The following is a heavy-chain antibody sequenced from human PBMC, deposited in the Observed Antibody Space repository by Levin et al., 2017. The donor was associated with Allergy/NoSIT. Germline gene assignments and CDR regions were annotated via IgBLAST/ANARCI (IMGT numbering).Heavy chain of an antibody. D-gene: IGHD4-23*01. V-gene: IGHV3-21*01. J-gene: IGHJ4*02. CDR1: GFSFSDYS. Sequence: LSLTCAASGFSFSDYSMNWVRQAPGKGLEWVSSISTTSSYIFYTDSVRGRFTISRDNAKNSVYLQMNSLRADDTAVYYCAREATTVALDSWGQGVLVTVSS. CDR2: ISTTSSYI. CDR3: AREATTVALDS.